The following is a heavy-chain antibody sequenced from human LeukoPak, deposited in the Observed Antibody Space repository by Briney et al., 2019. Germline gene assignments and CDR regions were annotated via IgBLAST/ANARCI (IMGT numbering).Heavy chain of an antibody. CDR1: GGSISSYY. CDR2: IYSGST. Sequence: NPSETLSLTCTVSGGSISSYYWSWIRQPPGKGLEWIGYIYSGSTDYNPSLKSRVTISVDTSRNQFSLQLSSVTAADTAVYYCARGFEYNYRYTFGYWGQGTLVTASS. CDR3: ARGFEYNYRYTFGY. V-gene: IGHV4-59*01. J-gene: IGHJ4*02. D-gene: IGHD5-18*01.